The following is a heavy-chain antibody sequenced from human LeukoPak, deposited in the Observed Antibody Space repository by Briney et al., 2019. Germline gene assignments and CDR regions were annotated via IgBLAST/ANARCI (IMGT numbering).Heavy chain of an antibody. V-gene: IGHV4-4*07. CDR1: GRSISSYY. D-gene: IGHD3-3*01. Sequence: PSETLSLACTVSGRSISSYYWSWIRQPAGKGLEWIGRIYTSGSTNYNPSLKSRVTMSVDTSKNQFSLKLSFVTAADTAVYYCAREGLRVTIFGVAQYGMDVWGQGTTVTVSS. CDR2: IYTSGST. CDR3: AREGLRVTIFGVAQYGMDV. J-gene: IGHJ6*02.